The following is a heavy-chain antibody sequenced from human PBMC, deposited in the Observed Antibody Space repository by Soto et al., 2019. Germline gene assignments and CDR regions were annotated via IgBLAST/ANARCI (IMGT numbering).Heavy chain of an antibody. CDR2: VYYSGYT. D-gene: IGHD6-6*01. CDR3: ARCFGGNYPTRPDQQYYFDY. J-gene: IGHJ4*02. Sequence: SETLSLTCTVSGASFRSYYWSWILRPPGEGLEGIGYVYYSGYTSYNTPIKSRVTISVDTSKNQFSLKLNSVTAADTAVYFCARCFGGNYPTRPDQQYYFDYWGQGTLVTVSS. V-gene: IGHV4-59*01. CDR1: GASFRSYY.